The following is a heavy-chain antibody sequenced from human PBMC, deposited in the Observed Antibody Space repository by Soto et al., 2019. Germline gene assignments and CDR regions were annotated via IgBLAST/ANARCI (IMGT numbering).Heavy chain of an antibody. D-gene: IGHD1-26*01. CDR1: GGSISSYY. J-gene: IGHJ5*02. CDR3: ARSLYSGSYTNWFDP. Sequence: SETLSLTCTVSGGSISSYYWSWIRQPPGKGLEYIGYIYYSGSTNYNPSLKSRVTISVDTSKKQFSLKLSSVTAADTAVYYCARSLYSGSYTNWFDPWGQGTLVTVSS. CDR2: IYYSGST. V-gene: IGHV4-59*01.